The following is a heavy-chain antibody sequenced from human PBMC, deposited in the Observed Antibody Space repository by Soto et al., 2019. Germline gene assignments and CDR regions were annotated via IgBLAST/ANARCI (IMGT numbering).Heavy chain of an antibody. V-gene: IGHV3-7*01. CDR1: GFTFRNYW. J-gene: IGHJ3*02. Sequence: EVQLVESGGGLVQPGGSLRLSCAASGFTFRNYWMSWVRQAPGQGLEWVAYIKQDGSEKYYVDSVKGRFTISRDNAENSLFLQMNSLRAEDTAIYYCASPKTFAIWGQGTMVTVSS. CDR3: ASPKTFAI. CDR2: IKQDGSEK.